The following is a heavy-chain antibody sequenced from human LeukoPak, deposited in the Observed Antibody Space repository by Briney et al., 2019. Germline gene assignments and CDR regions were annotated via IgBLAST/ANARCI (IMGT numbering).Heavy chain of an antibody. CDR2: ISWDGSNT. D-gene: IGHD3-22*01. Sequence: GGSLRLSCAASGFTFDDYTMHWVRQAPGKGLEWVSLISWDGSNTYYADSVKGRFTFSRDNSKNSLYLQMNSLRAEDTALYYCAKADDKWDYFDYWGQGTLLTVSS. CDR3: AKADDKWDYFDY. J-gene: IGHJ4*02. V-gene: IGHV3-43D*03. CDR1: GFTFDDYT.